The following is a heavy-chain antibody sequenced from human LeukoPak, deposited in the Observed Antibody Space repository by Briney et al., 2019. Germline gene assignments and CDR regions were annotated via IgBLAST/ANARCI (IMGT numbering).Heavy chain of an antibody. CDR2: INPNSGGT. CDR3: ARDAELLWFGELLYHNNWFDP. D-gene: IGHD3-10*01. CDR1: GYTFTGYY. V-gene: IGHV1-2*02. Sequence: ASVKVSCKASGYTFTGYYMHWVRQAPGQGLEWMGWINPNSGGTNYAQKFQGRVTMTRDTSISTAYMELSRLRSDDTAVYYCARDAELLWFGELLYHNNWFDPWDQGTLVTVSS. J-gene: IGHJ5*02.